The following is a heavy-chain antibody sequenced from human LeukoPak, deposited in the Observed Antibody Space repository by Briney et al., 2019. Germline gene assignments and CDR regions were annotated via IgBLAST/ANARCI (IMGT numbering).Heavy chain of an antibody. D-gene: IGHD3-10*01. CDR2: FDPEDGET. J-gene: IGHJ4*02. V-gene: IGHV1-24*01. Sequence: ASVKVSCKVSGYTLTELSMHWVRQAPGKGLEWMGGFDPEDGETIYAQRFRGRVTMTEDTSTDTAYMELSSLRSEDTAVYYCATDIDYYGSGTYYKRGGGRGPLVPVSS. CDR3: ATDIDYYGSGTYYKRG. CDR1: GYTLTELS.